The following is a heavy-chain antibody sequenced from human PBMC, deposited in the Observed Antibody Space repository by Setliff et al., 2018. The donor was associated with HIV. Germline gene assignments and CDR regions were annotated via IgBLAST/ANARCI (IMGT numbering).Heavy chain of an antibody. CDR3: ARVLGWQQDAFDI. V-gene: IGHV4-34*01. CDR2: INHSGST. CDR1: GGSFSGYY. J-gene: IGHJ3*02. Sequence: SETLSLTCAVYGGSFSGYYWSWIRQPPGKGLEWIGEINHSGSTNYNPSLKSRATISVDTSKNQFSLKLSSVTAADTAVYYCARVLGWQQDAFDIWGQGTMVTVSS. D-gene: IGHD6-19*01.